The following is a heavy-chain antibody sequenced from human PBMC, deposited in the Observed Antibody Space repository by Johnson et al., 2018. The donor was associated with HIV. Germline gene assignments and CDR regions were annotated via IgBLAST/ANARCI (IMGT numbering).Heavy chain of an antibody. CDR3: TRESTEAFDI. D-gene: IGHD1-14*01. V-gene: IGHV3-72*01. CDR2: TTDKLNSYTT. J-gene: IGHJ3*02. Sequence: EVQLVESGGGVVQPGRSLRLSCAASGFTFSDYYMDWVRQAPGKGLEWVGRTTDKLNSYTTKYAASVKGRFTISRDDSKKSLYLQINSLRTEDTAVYYCTRESTEAFDIWGQGTMVTVSS. CDR1: GFTFSDYY.